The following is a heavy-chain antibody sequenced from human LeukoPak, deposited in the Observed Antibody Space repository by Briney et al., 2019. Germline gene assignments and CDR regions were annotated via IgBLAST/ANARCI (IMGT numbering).Heavy chain of an antibody. D-gene: IGHD3-22*01. Sequence: APVKLSCTASGYTFTSYGISWVRQAPGQGLEWMGWISGDNGNTNYAQNLQGRVTMTTDTTTSTAYMELRSLRSDGTAVYYCARDLPYDSSGRGYFNHWGQGPLVTVSS. CDR2: ISGDNGNT. CDR3: ARDLPYDSSGRGYFNH. V-gene: IGHV1-18*01. CDR1: GYTFTSYG. J-gene: IGHJ1*01.